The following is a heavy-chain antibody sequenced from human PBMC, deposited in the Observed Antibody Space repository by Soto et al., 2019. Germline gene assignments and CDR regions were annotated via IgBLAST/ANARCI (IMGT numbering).Heavy chain of an antibody. CDR2: ISNSGHSA. Sequence: EGSLRLSCAASGFTFSSYAMNWVRQAPGKGLEWISVISNSGHSAYYADSVKGRFTISRDNSKNTPYLQIKSLRAEDTAAYYCAKGGPTFLNWFGPWGQGTLVTVSS. J-gene: IGHJ5*02. V-gene: IGHV3-23*01. CDR1: GFTFSSYA. CDR3: AKGGPTFLNWFGP. D-gene: IGHD5-12*01.